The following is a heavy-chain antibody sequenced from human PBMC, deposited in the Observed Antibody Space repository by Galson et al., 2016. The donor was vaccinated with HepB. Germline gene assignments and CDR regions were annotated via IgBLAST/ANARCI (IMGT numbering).Heavy chain of an antibody. CDR1: GFPFSSYG. J-gene: IGHJ6*02. CDR2: IWYDASNN. Sequence: SLRLSCAASGFPFSSYGMHWVRQAPGKGLEWVGFIWYDASNNFYEDSVKGRFTIARDNSKNTLYLQMNSLSAEDTSAYYCSRDVRPRQPHYYGMDVWGQGTTVTVSS. D-gene: IGHD1-1*01. V-gene: IGHV3-33*01. CDR3: SRDVRPRQPHYYGMDV.